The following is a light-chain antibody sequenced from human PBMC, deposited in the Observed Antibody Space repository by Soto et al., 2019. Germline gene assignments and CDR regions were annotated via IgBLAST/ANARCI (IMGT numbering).Light chain of an antibody. CDR3: QHRANWPLT. Sequence: EILLTQSPATLSLSPGERATLSCRASQSVSSYLAWYQQKRGQAPRLLIYDAYNRATGIPARFSGSGSGTDFTLTISSLEPEDFAVYYCQHRANWPLTFGGGTKVDI. J-gene: IGKJ4*01. V-gene: IGKV3-11*01. CDR2: DAY. CDR1: QSVSSY.